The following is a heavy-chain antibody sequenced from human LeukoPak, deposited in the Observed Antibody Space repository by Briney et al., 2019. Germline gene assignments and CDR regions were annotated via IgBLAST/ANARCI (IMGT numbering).Heavy chain of an antibody. CDR3: ARRDGYNHGNFDY. V-gene: IGHV5-51*01. D-gene: IGHD5-24*01. Sequence: GESLKISCKGSGYSFTSYWVVWVRQMPGKGLEWMGIIYPGDSDTTYSPSFEGQVTISVDKSISTAYLQWSSLKASDTAIYYCARRDGYNHGNFDYWGQGTLVTVSS. CDR2: IYPGDSDT. CDR1: GYSFTSYW. J-gene: IGHJ4*02.